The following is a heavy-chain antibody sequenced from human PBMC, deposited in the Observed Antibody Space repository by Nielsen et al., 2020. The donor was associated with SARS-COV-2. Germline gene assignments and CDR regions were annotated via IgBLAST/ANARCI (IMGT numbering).Heavy chain of an antibody. V-gene: IGHV3-7*01. Sequence: GGSLRLSCAASGFTFSSYGMHWVRQAPGKGLEWVANIKPDGSEKYYVDSVRGRFTISRDNAKNSLYLQMNSLRAEDTAVYYCAREGRGFWSGYHYFDNWGQGTLVTVSS. CDR3: AREGRGFWSGYHYFDN. CDR2: IKPDGSEK. CDR1: GFTFSSYG. D-gene: IGHD3-3*01. J-gene: IGHJ4*02.